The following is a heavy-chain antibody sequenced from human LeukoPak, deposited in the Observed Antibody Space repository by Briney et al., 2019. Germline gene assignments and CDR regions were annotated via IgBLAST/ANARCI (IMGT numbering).Heavy chain of an antibody. V-gene: IGHV3-21*01. Sequence: PGGSLRLSCAASGFTFSIYSMNWVRQAPGKGLEWVSSISSSSSYIYYADSVKGRFTISRDNAKNSLYLQMNSLRAEDTAVYYCARGSRDGYNYLKYWGQGTLVTVSS. D-gene: IGHD5-24*01. CDR2: ISSSSSYI. CDR1: GFTFSIYS. CDR3: ARGSRDGYNYLKY. J-gene: IGHJ4*02.